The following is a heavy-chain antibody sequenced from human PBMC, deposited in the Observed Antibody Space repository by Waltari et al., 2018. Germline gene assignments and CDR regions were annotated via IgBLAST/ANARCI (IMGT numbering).Heavy chain of an antibody. D-gene: IGHD3-10*01. V-gene: IGHV3-23*04. CDR1: GFTFSSYA. CDR3: AKKYGSGRFYYYYMDV. Sequence: EVQLVESGGGLVQPGGSLRLSCAASGFTFSSYAMSWVRQAPGKGLEWVSAISGSGGSTYYADSGKGRFTISRDNSKNTLYLQMNSLRAEDTAVYYCAKKYGSGRFYYYYMDVWGKGTTVTVSS. CDR2: ISGSGGST. J-gene: IGHJ6*03.